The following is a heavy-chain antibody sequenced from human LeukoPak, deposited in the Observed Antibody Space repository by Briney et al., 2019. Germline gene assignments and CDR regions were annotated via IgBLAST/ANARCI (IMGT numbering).Heavy chain of an antibody. V-gene: IGHV1-18*01. CDR2: ISAYNGNT. J-gene: IGHJ4*02. Sequence: ASVRVSCKASGYTFTSYGISWVRQAPGQGLEWMGWISAYNGNTNYAQKLQGRVTMTTDTSTSTAYMELRSLRSDDTAVYYCARDARDYYDSSDWGQGTLVTVSS. CDR1: GYTFTSYG. D-gene: IGHD3-22*01. CDR3: ARDARDYYDSSD.